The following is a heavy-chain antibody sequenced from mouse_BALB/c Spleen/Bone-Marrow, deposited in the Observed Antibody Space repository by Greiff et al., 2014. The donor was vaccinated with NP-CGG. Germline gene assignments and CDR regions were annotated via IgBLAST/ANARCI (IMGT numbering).Heavy chain of an antibody. J-gene: IGHJ4*01. CDR1: GYTFTSYY. CDR2: INPSNGGT. Sequence: QVQLQQSGAELVKPGASVKLSCKASGYTFTSYYMYWVKQRPGQGLEWIGGINPSNGGTNFNEKFKSKATLTVDKSSSTAYMQLSSLTSEDSAVYYCTRREYYRYDRAMDYWGQGTSVTVSS. CDR3: TRREYYRYDRAMDY. V-gene: IGHV1S81*02. D-gene: IGHD2-14*01.